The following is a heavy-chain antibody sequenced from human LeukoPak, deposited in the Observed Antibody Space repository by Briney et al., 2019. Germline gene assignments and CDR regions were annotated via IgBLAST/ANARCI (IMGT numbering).Heavy chain of an antibody. J-gene: IGHJ5*02. D-gene: IGHD5-12*01. CDR2: IYLGDSYT. V-gene: IGHV5-51*01. CDR1: GYSLTSYW. CDR3: ARRGGYAESWFDP. Sequence: GESLKISCKGSGYSLTSYWIGWVPQIPGKGLEWRGLIYLGDSYTRYCPFCQGQVTISAAKSISTAYLQCSSLKASDTVMYYCARRGGYAESWFDPWGQGTLVTVSP.